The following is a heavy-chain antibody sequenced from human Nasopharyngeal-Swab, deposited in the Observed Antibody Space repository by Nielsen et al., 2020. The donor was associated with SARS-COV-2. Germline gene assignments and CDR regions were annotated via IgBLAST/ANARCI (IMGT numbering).Heavy chain of an antibody. J-gene: IGHJ4*02. D-gene: IGHD6-19*01. CDR2: INRDGSKI. CDR1: GFTFSNYW. CDR3: VRDHEAGTTFDH. V-gene: IGHV3-7*01. Sequence: GGSLRLSCAASGFTFSNYWMTWVRQAPGKVLEWVANINRDGSKIYYVDSVKGRFTISRDNAKNSLYLQMDSLKAEDTAVYYCVRDHEAGTTFDHWGQGTLVTVSS.